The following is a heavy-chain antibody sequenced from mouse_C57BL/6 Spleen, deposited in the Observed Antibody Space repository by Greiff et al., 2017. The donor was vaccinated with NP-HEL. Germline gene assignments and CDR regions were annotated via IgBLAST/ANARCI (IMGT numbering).Heavy chain of an antibody. Sequence: QVQLQQSGAELVRPGASVKLSCKASGYTFTDYYINWVKQRPGQGLEWIARIYPGSGNTYYNEKFKGKATLTAEKSSSTAYMQLSSLTSEDSAVYVCARSRQLRSLYYFDYWGQGTTLTVSS. J-gene: IGHJ2*01. CDR3: ARSRQLRSLYYFDY. CDR2: IYPGSGNT. D-gene: IGHD3-2*02. V-gene: IGHV1-76*01. CDR1: GYTFTDYY.